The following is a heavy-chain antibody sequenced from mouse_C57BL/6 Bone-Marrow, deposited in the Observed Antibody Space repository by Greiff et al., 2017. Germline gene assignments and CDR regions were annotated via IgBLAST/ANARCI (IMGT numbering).Heavy chain of an antibody. J-gene: IGHJ2*01. CDR1: GYTFTSYW. CDR2: IDPSDSYT. Sequence: VQLQQPGAELVKPGASVKLSCKASGYTFTSYWMQWVNQRPGQGLEWIGEIDPSDSYTNYNQKFKGKATLTVDTSSSTAYMQLSSLTSEDSAVYYCARCGSGYLDYWGQGTTLTVSS. CDR3: ARCGSGYLDY. D-gene: IGHD3-2*02. V-gene: IGHV1-50*01.